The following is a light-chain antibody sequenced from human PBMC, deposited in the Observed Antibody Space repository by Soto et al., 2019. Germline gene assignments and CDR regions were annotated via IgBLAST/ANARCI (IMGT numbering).Light chain of an antibody. V-gene: IGLV2-14*01. CDR1: SSDIGGYKY. CDR2: EVS. Sequence: QSALTQPASVSGSPGQSITISCTGTSSDIGGYKYVSWYQQHPGKAPKLIIYEVSDRPSGVSNRFSGSKSGNTASLTISGLQDEDEADYYCNSYTSSSTWVFGGGTKLTVL. CDR3: NSYTSSSTWV. J-gene: IGLJ3*02.